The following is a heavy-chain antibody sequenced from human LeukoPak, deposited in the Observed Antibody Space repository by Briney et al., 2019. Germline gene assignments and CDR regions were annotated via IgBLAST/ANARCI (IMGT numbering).Heavy chain of an antibody. D-gene: IGHD2-15*01. J-gene: IGHJ6*03. CDR2: INPNSGGT. CDR1: GYTFTGYY. V-gene: IGHV1-2*02. CDR3: ARASLGYCSGGSCYYMDV. Sequence: VASVKVSCKASGYTFTGYYMHWVRQAPGQGLEGMGWINPNSGGTNYAQKFQGRVTMTRDTSISTAYMELSRLRSDDTAVYYCARASLGYCSGGSCYYMDVWGKGTTVTVSS.